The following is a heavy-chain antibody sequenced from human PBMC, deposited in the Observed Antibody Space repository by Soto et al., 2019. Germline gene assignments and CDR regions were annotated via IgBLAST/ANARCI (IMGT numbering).Heavy chain of an antibody. J-gene: IGHJ3*02. V-gene: IGHV3-23*01. D-gene: IGHD3-22*01. Sequence: PGWSLRLSCAASGFTFSSYAMSWVRQAPGKGLEWVSAISGSGGSTYYADSVKGRFTISRDNSKNTLYLQMNSLRAEDTAVYYCAKDRTGYYDSSGYYPDAFDIWGQGTMVTVSS. CDR1: GFTFSSYA. CDR2: ISGSGGST. CDR3: AKDRTGYYDSSGYYPDAFDI.